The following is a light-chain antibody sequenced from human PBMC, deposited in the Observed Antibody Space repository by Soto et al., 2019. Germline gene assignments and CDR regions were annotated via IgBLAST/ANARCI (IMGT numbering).Light chain of an antibody. Sequence: AIQLTQSPSSLSASVGDTVSITCRASQGISSALAWYQHKPGKAPKILIYDASSLQSGVPSRFSGSESGTECTLTSSSLQPEYFATYYCQQLKSYPFTFGQGTRLEIK. CDR2: DAS. CDR1: QGISSA. CDR3: QQLKSYPFT. V-gene: IGKV1-13*02. J-gene: IGKJ5*01.